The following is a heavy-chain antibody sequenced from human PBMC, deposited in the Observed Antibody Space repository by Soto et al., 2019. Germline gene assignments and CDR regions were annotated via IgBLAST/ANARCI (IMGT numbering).Heavy chain of an antibody. D-gene: IGHD7-27*01. V-gene: IGHV1-8*01. Sequence: SLTDSCKASGYIFTNNDASWVRQDTGQGLEWMGWMNHGSGDTGYAQKFQGRDTMTRNISIATAYVELRSLRADDTAIYYCARRASLGASNWCDPWGHGTLVTGSS. CDR3: ARRASLGASNWCDP. CDR1: GYIFTNND. CDR2: MNHGSGDT. J-gene: IGHJ5*02.